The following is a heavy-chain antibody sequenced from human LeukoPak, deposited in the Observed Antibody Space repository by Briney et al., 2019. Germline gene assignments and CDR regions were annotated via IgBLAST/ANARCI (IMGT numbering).Heavy chain of an antibody. CDR3: AKRGVVIRVILVGFHKEAYYFDS. J-gene: IGHJ4*02. Sequence: GGSLRLSCAVSRITLSNYGMSWVRQAPGKGLEWVAGISDSGGRTNYADSVKGRFTISRDNPKNTLYLQMNSLRAEDTAVYFCAKRGVVIRVILVGFHKEAYYFDSWGQGALVTVSS. CDR2: ISDSGGRT. D-gene: IGHD3-22*01. V-gene: IGHV3-23*01. CDR1: RITLSNYG.